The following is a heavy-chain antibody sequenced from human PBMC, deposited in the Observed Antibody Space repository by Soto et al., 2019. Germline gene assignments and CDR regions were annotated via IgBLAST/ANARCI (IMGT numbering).Heavy chain of an antibody. D-gene: IGHD3-3*01. V-gene: IGHV1-69*01. J-gene: IGHJ6*02. CDR3: AGSAISLFGVVSIPPHYYSEVDV. CDR1: GGTFNRYA. CDR2: IIPIFGIG. Sequence: QVQLVQSGAEVKKPGSSVKVSCKASGGTFNRYAISWVRQAPGQGLEWMGGIIPIFGIGNDAQRFQGRVTMTADESTGTAYMKLSSLRSEDTGVYYCAGSAISLFGVVSIPPHYYSEVDVWGQWTTVTVSS.